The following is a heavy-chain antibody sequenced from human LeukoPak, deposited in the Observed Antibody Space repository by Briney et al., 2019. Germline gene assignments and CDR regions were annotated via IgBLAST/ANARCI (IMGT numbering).Heavy chain of an antibody. D-gene: IGHD2-21*01. J-gene: IGHJ4*02. CDR3: AKAPVTTCRGAYCYPFDY. CDR1: GFAFSSYT. V-gene: IGHV3-21*04. Sequence: GGSLRLSCATSGFAFSSYTMNWVRQAPGKGLEWVSSISSSSIYRYYADSVKGRFTISRDSSKNTLFLQMNRLRPEDAAVYYCAKAPVTTCRGAYCYPFDYWGQGTLVTVSS. CDR2: ISSSSIYR.